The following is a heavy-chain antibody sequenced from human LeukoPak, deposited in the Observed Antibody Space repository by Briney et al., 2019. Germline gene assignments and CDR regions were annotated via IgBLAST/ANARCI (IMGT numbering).Heavy chain of an antibody. J-gene: IGHJ6*02. Sequence: ASVKVSCKASGYTFTSYHMHWVRQAAGQGLEWMGTIKPSGGSTTYAQKFQGRVTMTWDTSTSTVYMELSSLRSEDTAVYYCASAIGYCSSTSCYEGYCSGGSCGAYYYYGMDVWGQGTTVTVSS. V-gene: IGHV1-46*01. CDR3: ASAIGYCSSTSCYEGYCSGGSCGAYYYYGMDV. D-gene: IGHD2-2*01. CDR1: GYTFTSYH. CDR2: IKPSGGST.